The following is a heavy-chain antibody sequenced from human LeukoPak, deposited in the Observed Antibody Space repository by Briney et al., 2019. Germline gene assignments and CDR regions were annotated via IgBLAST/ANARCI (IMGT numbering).Heavy chain of an antibody. V-gene: IGHV3-11*01. CDR1: GFTFSDEY. CDR3: ARDPFMTTGWGIDY. Sequence: GGSQRLSCAASGFTFSDEYMNWIRQAPGKGLEWVSYISGSGNIIYYADSVKGRFTISRDNARNSLYLQMNSLRAEDTAVYYCARDPFMTTGWGIDYWGQGTLVTVSS. D-gene: IGHD4-17*01. J-gene: IGHJ4*02. CDR2: ISGSGNII.